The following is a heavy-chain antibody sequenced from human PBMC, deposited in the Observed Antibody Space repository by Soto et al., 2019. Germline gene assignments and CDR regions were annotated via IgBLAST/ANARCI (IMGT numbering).Heavy chain of an antibody. CDR1: GGSISGSSYY. V-gene: IGHV4-39*01. J-gene: IGHJ3*02. CDR3: ARQNGSGRSAIDI. D-gene: IGHD3-10*01. Sequence: PSETLSLTCTVSGGSISGSSYYWGCIRQPPGKGLEWIGSIYYGGSTYYNPSLKSRVTISVDTSKDQFSLRLSSVTAADTAVYYCARQNGSGRSAIDISGQGTMVTVSS. CDR2: IYYGGST.